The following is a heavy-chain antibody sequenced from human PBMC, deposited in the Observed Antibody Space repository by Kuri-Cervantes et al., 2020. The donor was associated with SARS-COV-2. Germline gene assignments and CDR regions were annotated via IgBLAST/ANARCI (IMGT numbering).Heavy chain of an antibody. V-gene: IGHV3-48*02. J-gene: IGHJ6*02. CDR3: ARGPLLNWNDRSGEGYYYYGMDV. CDR1: GFTFSSYA. CDR2: ISSSSSTI. D-gene: IGHD1-20*01. Sequence: ETLSLTCAASGFTFSSYAMNWVRQAPGKGLEWVSYISSSSSTIYYADSVKGRFTISRDNAKNSLYLQMNSLRDEDTAVYYCARGPLLNWNDRSGEGYYYYGMDVWGQGTTVTVSS.